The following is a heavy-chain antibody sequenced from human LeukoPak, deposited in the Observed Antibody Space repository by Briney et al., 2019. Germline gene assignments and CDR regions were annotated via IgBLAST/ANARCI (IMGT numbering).Heavy chain of an antibody. CDR2: IYYSGGT. J-gene: IGHJ4*02. D-gene: IGHD3-9*01. CDR3: ARLNRNFDWLLDY. CDR1: GDSISSNTYY. V-gene: IGHV4-39*01. Sequence: SETLSLTCTVSGDSISSNTYYWGWIRQPPGKGLEWIGSIYYSGGTYYNPSLKSRVTISVDTSKNQFSLKLSSVTAADTALYYCARLNRNFDWLLDYWGQGTLVTVSS.